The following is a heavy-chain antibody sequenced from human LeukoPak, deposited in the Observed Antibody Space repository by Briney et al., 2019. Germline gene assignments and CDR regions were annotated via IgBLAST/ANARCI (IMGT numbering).Heavy chain of an antibody. CDR1: GFSVNKNY. CDR3: AGGTYYGSGSRPGYLNY. CDR2: MDNFGTT. D-gene: IGHD3-10*01. Sequence: PGGSLRLSCAASGFSVNKNYMEWVRQAPGEGLEWVSSMDNFGTTYFAGSVTGRFTISRDSPRNTVYLQMNSLRDDDTAVYYCAGGTYYGSGSRPGYLNYWGLGTLVTVSS. J-gene: IGHJ4*02. V-gene: IGHV3-53*01.